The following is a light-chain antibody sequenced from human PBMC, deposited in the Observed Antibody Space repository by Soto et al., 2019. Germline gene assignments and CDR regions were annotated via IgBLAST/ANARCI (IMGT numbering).Light chain of an antibody. CDR1: QSVSSN. Sequence: EILLTQSPATLSVSPGERATLSCRASQSVSSNLAWYQQKPGQAPRLLIYGASTRATGIPARFSGRGSGKGFTLTFSSLQSEDFAVYSCQQYNNWPPGRFGQGTK. CDR3: QQYNNWPPGR. V-gene: IGKV3-15*01. CDR2: GAS. J-gene: IGKJ1*01.